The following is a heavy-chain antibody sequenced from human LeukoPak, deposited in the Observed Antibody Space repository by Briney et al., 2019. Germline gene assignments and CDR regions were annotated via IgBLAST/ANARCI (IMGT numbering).Heavy chain of an antibody. D-gene: IGHD2-15*01. CDR3: ARVRCSGGSCYSGS. Sequence: SETLSLTCTVSGGSISSSTYYWGWIRQPPGKGLEWIGSIYYSGSTYYNPSPKSRVTISVDTSKNQFSLKLSSVTAADTAVYYCARVRCSGGSCYSGSWGQGTLVTVSS. CDR2: IYYSGST. J-gene: IGHJ4*02. V-gene: IGHV4-39*01. CDR1: GGSISSSTYY.